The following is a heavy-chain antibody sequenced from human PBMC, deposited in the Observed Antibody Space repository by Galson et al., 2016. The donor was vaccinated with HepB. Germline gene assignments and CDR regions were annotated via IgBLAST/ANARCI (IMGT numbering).Heavy chain of an antibody. CDR2: ISGTDGAT. V-gene: IGHV3-23*01. Sequence: SLRLSCAASRFTFSRSSMTWFRQAPGKGLEWVSTISGTDGATSYTESVKGRFTISRDNSEKTLFLQMSNLRTEDTGVYYCANLSWTDGHSYYGVDVWGQGTTVTVSS. D-gene: IGHD3/OR15-3a*01. CDR1: RFTFSRSS. J-gene: IGHJ6*02. CDR3: ANLSWTDGHSYYGVDV.